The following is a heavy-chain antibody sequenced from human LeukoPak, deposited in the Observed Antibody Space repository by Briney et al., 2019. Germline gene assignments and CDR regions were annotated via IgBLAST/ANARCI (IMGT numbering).Heavy chain of an antibody. CDR1: GFTFGSFA. Sequence: GGSLRLSCSASGFTFGSFAMAWVRQAPGKGLEWVSTISGGGSSTYYADSVKGRFTFSRDNSKNTLYLQMNSLRAEGTAIYYCAKDRGANWNCFDYWGQGTLVTVSS. CDR3: AKDRGANWNCFDY. V-gene: IGHV3-23*01. CDR2: ISGGGSST. D-gene: IGHD3-10*01. J-gene: IGHJ4*02.